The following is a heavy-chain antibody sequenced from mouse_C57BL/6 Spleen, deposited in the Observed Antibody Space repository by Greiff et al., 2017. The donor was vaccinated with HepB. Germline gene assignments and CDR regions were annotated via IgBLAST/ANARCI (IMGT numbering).Heavy chain of an antibody. CDR1: GYTFTTYP. CDR3: ARGNYYSSSPVDY. D-gene: IGHD1-1*01. J-gene: IGHJ2*01. Sequence: VQLQQSGAELVKPGASVKLSCKASGYTFTTYPIEWMKQNHGKSLEWIGNFHPYNDDTKYNEKFKGKATLTVDKSSSTVYLEISRLTSDDSAVYYCARGNYYSSSPVDYWGQGTTLTVSS. CDR2: FHPYNDDT. V-gene: IGHV1-47*01.